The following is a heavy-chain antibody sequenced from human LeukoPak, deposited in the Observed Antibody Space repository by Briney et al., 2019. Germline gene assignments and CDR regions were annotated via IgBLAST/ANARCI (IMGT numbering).Heavy chain of an antibody. CDR1: GFTFSNYA. J-gene: IGHJ4*02. Sequence: GRSLRLSCAASGFTFSNYAMHWVRQAPGKGLEWVAVISNVETNTYYADSVKGRFTISRDNSKNTLYLQLNSLRAEDTSVYYRARDSTYYYASGSSGPHYFDSWGQGTLVTVSS. CDR2: ISNVETNT. V-gene: IGHV3-30*01. D-gene: IGHD3-10*01. CDR3: ARDSTYYYASGSSGPHYFDS.